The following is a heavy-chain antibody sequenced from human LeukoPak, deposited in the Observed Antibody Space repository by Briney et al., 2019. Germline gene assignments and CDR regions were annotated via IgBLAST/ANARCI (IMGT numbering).Heavy chain of an antibody. Sequence: GGSLRLSCAASGFSFSSYAINWLRQAPGKGLEWVSAFSSSGSDTFYADSVKGRFTISRDNSKNTLYLQMNSLRAEDTAVYYCAKVILSRTRGPFDYWGQGTLVTVSS. CDR1: GFSFSSYA. D-gene: IGHD1-14*01. J-gene: IGHJ4*02. CDR3: AKVILSRTRGPFDY. V-gene: IGHV3-23*01. CDR2: FSSSGSDT.